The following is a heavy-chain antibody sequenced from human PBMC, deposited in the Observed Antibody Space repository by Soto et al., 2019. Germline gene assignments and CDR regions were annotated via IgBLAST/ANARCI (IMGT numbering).Heavy chain of an antibody. Sequence: SDTLSLTCTGSGGSISSYYWSWIRQPAGKGLEWIGRIYTNGSTNYNPSLKSRVTMSVDTSKNQFSLKLSSVTAADTAVYYCARAMSETSLAAAGYYYGMDVWGQGTTVTVSS. CDR2: IYTNGST. CDR1: GGSISSYY. J-gene: IGHJ6*02. V-gene: IGHV4-4*07. CDR3: ARAMSETSLAAAGYYYGMDV. D-gene: IGHD6-13*01.